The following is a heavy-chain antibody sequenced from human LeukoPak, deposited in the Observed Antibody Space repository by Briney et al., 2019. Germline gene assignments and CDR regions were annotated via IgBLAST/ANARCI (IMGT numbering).Heavy chain of an antibody. V-gene: IGHV3-23*01. CDR3: AKNLYCGGGSCYPSALGMDV. D-gene: IGHD2-15*01. J-gene: IGHJ6*02. CDR2: VSSNGAKT. CDR1: GFTFSSYA. Sequence: GGSLRLSCAASGFTFSSYAITWVRQAPGKGLEWVSAVSSNGAKTYYADSVKGRFTISRDNYKNMVFLQMNSLRAEDTAVYYCAKNLYCGGGSCYPSALGMDVWGQGTTVTVSS.